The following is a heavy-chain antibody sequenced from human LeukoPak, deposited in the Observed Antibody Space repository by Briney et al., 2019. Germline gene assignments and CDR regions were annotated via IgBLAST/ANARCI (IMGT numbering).Heavy chain of an antibody. Sequence: GESLKISCKGSGYSFTSYWIGWVRQMPGEGLEWMGFIYPGDSDTRYSPSFQGQVTISADKSISTAYLQWSSLKASDTAMYYCARHEGVLFGYYYYMDVWGKGTTVTVSS. CDR3: ARHEGVLFGYYYYMDV. CDR1: GYSFTSYW. J-gene: IGHJ6*03. D-gene: IGHD3-16*01. CDR2: IYPGDSDT. V-gene: IGHV5-51*01.